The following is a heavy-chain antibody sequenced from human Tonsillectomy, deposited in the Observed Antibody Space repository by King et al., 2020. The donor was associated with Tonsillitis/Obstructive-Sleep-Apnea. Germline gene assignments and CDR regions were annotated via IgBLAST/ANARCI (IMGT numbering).Heavy chain of an antibody. CDR3: ARDRRSAFDI. J-gene: IGHJ3*02. V-gene: IGHV3-48*03. CDR2: ISSSGSTI. CDR1: GFTFSSYE. Sequence: VQLVESGGGLVQPGGSLRLSCAASGFTFSSYEMNWVRQAPGKGLEGVSYISSSGSTIYYADSVKGRFTISRENAKNSLYLQMNSLRAEDTAVYYCARDRRSAFDIWGQGTMVTVSS.